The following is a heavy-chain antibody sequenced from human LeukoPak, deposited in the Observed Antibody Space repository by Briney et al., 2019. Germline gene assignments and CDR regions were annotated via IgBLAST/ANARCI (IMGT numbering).Heavy chain of an antibody. V-gene: IGHV3-21*01. CDR2: ISSSSSYI. J-gene: IGHJ4*02. CDR1: GFTFSSYS. Sequence: GGSLGLSCAASGFTFSSYSMNWVRQAPGKGLEWVSSISSSSSYIYYADSVKGRFTISRNNAKNSLYLQMNSLRAEDTAVYYCAITYCGGDCPFDYWGQGTLVTVSS. D-gene: IGHD2-21*02. CDR3: AITYCGGDCPFDY.